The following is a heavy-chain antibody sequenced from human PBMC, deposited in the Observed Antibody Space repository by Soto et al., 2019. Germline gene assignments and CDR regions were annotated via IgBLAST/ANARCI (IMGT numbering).Heavy chain of an antibody. CDR2: VIPMFGTA. J-gene: IGHJ6*02. D-gene: IGHD5-18*01. CDR3: AVGFKVDYYSLDV. Sequence: QVQLVQSGAEVRKPGSSVKVSCRSSGAIFTATAISWVRQAPGQGPEWMGGVIPMFGTANYPQRFQGRVTITADESTNTAYMQLSSLRSEDTAVYFCAVGFKVDYYSLDVWGQGTTVTVSS. CDR1: GAIFTATA. V-gene: IGHV1-69*01.